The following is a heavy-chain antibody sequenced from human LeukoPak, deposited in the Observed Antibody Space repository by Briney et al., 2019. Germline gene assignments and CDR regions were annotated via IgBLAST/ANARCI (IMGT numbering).Heavy chain of an antibody. V-gene: IGHV4-4*07. Sequence: TSETLSLTCTVPGDSTSGYYWSWIRQPAEKGLEWIGRIYSSGSANYNPSLKSRVTMSLDTSKKQFYLQMNSVTAADTAIYYCARERSSGLALWGQGALVTLSS. CDR1: GDSTSGYY. J-gene: IGHJ5*02. CDR3: ARERSSGLAL. D-gene: IGHD6-19*01. CDR2: IYSSGSA.